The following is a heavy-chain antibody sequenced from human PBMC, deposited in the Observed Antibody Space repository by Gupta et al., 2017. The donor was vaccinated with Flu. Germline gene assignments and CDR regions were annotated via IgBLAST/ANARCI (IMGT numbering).Heavy chain of an antibody. D-gene: IGHD3-10*01. CDR3: TRGELFFDY. CDR2: IRSQVSGGAT. Sequence: EVQLVESGGGSVQPGQALTLSCTLSGFSFGDYSMSWVRQAPGKGLEWIGFIRSQVSGGATKYAASLRTKFTISKDDSQTTAYLQMNSLTTEDTGVYYCTRGELFFDYWGRGSLVTVSS. V-gene: IGHV3-49*04. J-gene: IGHJ4*02. CDR1: GFSFGDYS.